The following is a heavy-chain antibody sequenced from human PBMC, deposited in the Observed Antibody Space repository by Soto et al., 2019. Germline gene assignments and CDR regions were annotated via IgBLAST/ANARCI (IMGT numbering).Heavy chain of an antibody. Sequence: SETLSLTCAVSGGSISSSNWWSWVRQPPGKGLEWIGEIYHSGSTNYNPSLKSRVTISVDKSKNQFSLKLSSVTAADTAVYYCARVGRDSSSWYELVFYYYGMDVWGQGTTVTVSS. CDR2: IYHSGST. CDR3: ARVGRDSSSWYELVFYYYGMDV. V-gene: IGHV4-4*02. J-gene: IGHJ6*02. D-gene: IGHD6-13*01. CDR1: GGSISSSNW.